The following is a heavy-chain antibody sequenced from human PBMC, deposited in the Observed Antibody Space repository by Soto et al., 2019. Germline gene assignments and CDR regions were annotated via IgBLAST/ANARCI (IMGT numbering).Heavy chain of an antibody. CDR2: LYDVDGS. CDR3: ATWHEREHAYDV. V-gene: IGHV3-53*01. D-gene: IGHD1-1*01. CDR1: GLTISGKKY. Sequence: DVPLVESGGGLIQPGESLRLSCAAFGLTISGKKYVAWVRQAPGKGLEWVSALYDVDGSFYADSVKGRFTTSSDSSKTTVYLKMNDLRPDDTAVYYCATWHEREHAYDVWGQGTTVTVSS. J-gene: IGHJ3*01.